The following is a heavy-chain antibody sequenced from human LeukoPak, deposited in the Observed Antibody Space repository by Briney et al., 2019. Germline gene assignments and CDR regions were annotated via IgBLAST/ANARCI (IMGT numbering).Heavy chain of an antibody. CDR1: GYTFIGYY. V-gene: IGHV1-2*02. D-gene: IGHD6-13*01. CDR3: ARVPTYSSSWYADY. CDR2: IHPNSGDT. J-gene: IGHJ4*02. Sequence: GASVKVSCKASGYTFIGYYMHWVRQAPGQGLEWMGWIHPNSGDTKYAQKFQGRVTMTTDTSTSTAYMELRSLRSDDTAVYYCARVPTYSSSWYADYWGQGTLVTVSS.